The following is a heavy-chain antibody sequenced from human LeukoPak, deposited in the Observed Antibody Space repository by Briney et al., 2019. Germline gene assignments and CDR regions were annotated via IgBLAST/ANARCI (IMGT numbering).Heavy chain of an antibody. CDR3: AKEGYSSSWYYYYYMDV. CDR2: ISSSGSTI. D-gene: IGHD6-13*01. CDR1: GFTFSDYY. V-gene: IGHV3-11*04. J-gene: IGHJ6*03. Sequence: GGSLRLSCAASGFTFSDYYMSWIRQAPGKGLEWVSYISSSGSTIYYADSVKGRFTISRDNAKNSLYLQMNSLRAEDTAVYYCAKEGYSSSWYYYYYMDVWGKGTTVTVSS.